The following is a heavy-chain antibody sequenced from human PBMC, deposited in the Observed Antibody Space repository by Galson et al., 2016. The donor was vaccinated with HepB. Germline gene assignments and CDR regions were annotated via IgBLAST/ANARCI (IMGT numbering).Heavy chain of an antibody. CDR1: GFTFSDYY. V-gene: IGHV3-11*01. J-gene: IGHJ6*02. Sequence: SLRLSCAASGFTFSDYYMSWIRQAPGEGLEWVSYISSSGTTIYYADSVKGRFPISRDNAKNSLYLQMSSLRAEDTAVYYCVRYYPQYPYYYGMDVWGQGTTVTVSS. D-gene: IGHD1-26*01. CDR2: ISSSGTTI. CDR3: VRYYPQYPYYYGMDV.